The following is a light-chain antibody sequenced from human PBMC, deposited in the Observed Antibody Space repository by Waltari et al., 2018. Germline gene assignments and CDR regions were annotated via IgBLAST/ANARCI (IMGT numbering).Light chain of an antibody. CDR2: GAS. V-gene: IGKV3-15*01. Sequence: IVLTQSPATLSVSPGETATLSCRASQSVSSNLAWYQQKTGQAPRLLIYGASTRATGIPARFSGSGCGTEFTLTISSLQSEDFAVYYCQQYNNWPRLTFGGGTKVEIK. J-gene: IGKJ4*01. CDR1: QSVSSN. CDR3: QQYNNWPRLT.